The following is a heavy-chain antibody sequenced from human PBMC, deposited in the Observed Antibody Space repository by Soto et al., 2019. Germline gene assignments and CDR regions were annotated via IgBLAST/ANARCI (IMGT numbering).Heavy chain of an antibody. CDR1: GYTFTSYA. Sequence: ASVKVSCKASGYTFTSYAIHWVRQAPGQRFEWMGWINAGNGNAKYSQKFQGRVTITRDTSASTAYVELSSLSSDDTAVYYCARASYYYESSGYYPDYWGQGTLGTVSS. J-gene: IGHJ4*02. V-gene: IGHV1-3*01. D-gene: IGHD3-22*01. CDR3: ARASYYYESSGYYPDY. CDR2: INAGNGNA.